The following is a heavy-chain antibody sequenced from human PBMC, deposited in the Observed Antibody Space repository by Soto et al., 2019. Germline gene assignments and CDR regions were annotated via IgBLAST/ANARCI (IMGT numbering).Heavy chain of an antibody. CDR2: IYYSGST. V-gene: IGHV4-59*01. CDR3: ARDRSWDCSSTSCYNYFDY. J-gene: IGHJ4*02. D-gene: IGHD2-2*02. CDR1: GGSISSYY. Sequence: PSETLSLTCTVSGGSISSYYWSWIRQPPGKGLEWIGYIYYSGSTNYNPSLKSRVTISVDTSKNQFSLKLSSVTAADTAVYYCARDRSWDCSSTSCYNYFDYWGQGTLVTVSS.